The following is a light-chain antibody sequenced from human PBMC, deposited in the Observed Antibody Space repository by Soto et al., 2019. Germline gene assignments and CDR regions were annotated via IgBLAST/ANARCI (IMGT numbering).Light chain of an antibody. Sequence: EIVMTQSPATLSVSPGERATLSCRASQSVSSNLAWYQQKPGQAPRLLIYPASTRATGIPARFSGSGSGTVFTLTISSLQSEDFAVYSCQQYNTWPQTFGQGTKLEIK. CDR2: PAS. CDR1: QSVSSN. J-gene: IGKJ2*01. V-gene: IGKV3-15*01. CDR3: QQYNTWPQT.